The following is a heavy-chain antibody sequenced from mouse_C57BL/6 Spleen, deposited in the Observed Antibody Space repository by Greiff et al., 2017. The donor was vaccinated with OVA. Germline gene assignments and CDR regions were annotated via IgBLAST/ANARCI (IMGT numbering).Heavy chain of an antibody. D-gene: IGHD1-1*01. CDR3: ARENEITTVPRWYFDV. CDR2: ISYDGSN. V-gene: IGHV3-6*01. CDR1: GYSITSGYY. J-gene: IGHJ1*03. Sequence: VQLQQSGPGLVKPSQSLSLTCSVTGYSITSGYYWNWIRQFPGNKLEWMGYISYDGSNNYNPSLKNRISITRDTSKNQFFLKLNSVTTEDTATYYCARENEITTVPRWYFDVWGTGTTVTVSS.